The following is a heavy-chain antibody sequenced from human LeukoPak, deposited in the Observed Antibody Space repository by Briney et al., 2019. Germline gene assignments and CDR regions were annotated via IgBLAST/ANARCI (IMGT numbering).Heavy chain of an antibody. J-gene: IGHJ6*02. CDR2: TSSSGGST. CDR1: GFTFSSFA. CDR3: ARDHAAATYFYYGMDV. Sequence: GGSLRLSCAASGFTFSSFAMSWVRQAPGEGLEWVSGTSSSGGSTYYADSVKGRFTISRDNSKNTLYLQMNSLRAEDTAVYYCARDHAAATYFYYGMDVWGQGTTVTVSS. D-gene: IGHD6-25*01. V-gene: IGHV3-23*01.